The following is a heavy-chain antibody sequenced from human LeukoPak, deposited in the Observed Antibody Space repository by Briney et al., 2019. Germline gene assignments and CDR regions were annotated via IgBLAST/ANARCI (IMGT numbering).Heavy chain of an antibody. CDR3: ASDSEQQVDAPDV. V-gene: IGHV3-66*01. J-gene: IGHJ6*02. CDR2: TYSDGST. D-gene: IGHD6-13*01. Sequence: GGSLRLSCAASGFTVSSNFWTWVRRAPGKGLEWVSITYSDGSTYYADSVKGRFTISRDSSNNTVYLQMNSLRAEDTALYYCASDSEQQVDAPDVLGQGTTVTVSS. CDR1: GFTVSSNF.